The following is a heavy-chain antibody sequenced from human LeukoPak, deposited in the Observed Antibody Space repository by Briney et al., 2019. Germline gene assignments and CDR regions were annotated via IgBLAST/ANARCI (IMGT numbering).Heavy chain of an antibody. V-gene: IGHV4-38-2*01. CDR1: GYSITTGRY. CDR3: ARSLSTAGIDY. Sequence: SETLSLTCAVSGYSITTGRYWGWIRQPPGKGLEWIGSVYHSGSTYYNPSLKSRVTISVNTSKNQFSLNLRSVTAADTAVYYCARSLSTAGIDYWGQGTLVTVSS. CDR2: VYHSGST. J-gene: IGHJ4*02. D-gene: IGHD2-2*01.